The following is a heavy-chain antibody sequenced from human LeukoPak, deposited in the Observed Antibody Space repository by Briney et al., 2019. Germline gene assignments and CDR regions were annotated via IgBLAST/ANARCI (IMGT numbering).Heavy chain of an antibody. CDR3: ANIVATNFYFDY. CDR2: ISSSGSTI. V-gene: IGHV3-48*03. J-gene: IGHJ4*02. CDR1: GFTFSSYE. Sequence: GGSLRLSCAAPGFTFSSYEMNWVRQAPGKGLEWVSYISSSGSTIYYADSVKGRFTISRDNAKNSLYLQMNSLRAEDTAVYYCANIVATNFYFDYWGQGTLVTVSS. D-gene: IGHD5-12*01.